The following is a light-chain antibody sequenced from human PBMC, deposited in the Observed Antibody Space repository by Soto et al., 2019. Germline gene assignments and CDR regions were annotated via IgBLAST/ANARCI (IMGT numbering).Light chain of an antibody. CDR2: AAS. V-gene: IGKV1-8*01. CDR1: RPISTY. CDR3: QQYYTYPLA. Sequence: AIRMTQSPSSISAFTGDRVTITCRTSRPISTYLAWYQQKPGKTPTLLMYAASTSQSGVPSRFSGSGSGTDFTLTISCLQSEDFATYYCQQYYTYPLAFGQGTNIEIK. J-gene: IGKJ1*01.